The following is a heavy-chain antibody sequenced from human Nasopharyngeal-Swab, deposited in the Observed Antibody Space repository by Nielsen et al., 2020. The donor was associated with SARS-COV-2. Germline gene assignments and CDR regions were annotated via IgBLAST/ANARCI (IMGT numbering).Heavy chain of an antibody. V-gene: IGHV3-53*04. CDR2: IYSGGST. Sequence: GESLKISCAASGFTVSSNYMSCVRQAPGKGLEWVSVIYSGGSTYYIDSVKGRFTVSRYNSRNTLYLQMNSLRPEDTAVYYCAREKAVAGIGGYHYYGMDVWGQGTTVTVSS. D-gene: IGHD6-19*01. J-gene: IGHJ6*02. CDR3: AREKAVAGIGGYHYYGMDV. CDR1: GFTVSSNY.